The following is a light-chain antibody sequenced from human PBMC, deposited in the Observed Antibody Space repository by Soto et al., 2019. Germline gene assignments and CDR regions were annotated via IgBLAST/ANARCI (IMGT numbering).Light chain of an antibody. CDR3: QAWDTHVV. Sequence: QSVLTQPPSASGSPGQSVTISCTGTSRDVGVYNYVSWYQQLPGKAPKLIIYEVSKRPSGVPDRFSGSKSGNTASLTVSGLQAEDEANYYCQAWDTHVVFGGGTKVTVL. J-gene: IGLJ2*01. CDR2: EVS. CDR1: SRDVGVYNY. V-gene: IGLV2-8*01.